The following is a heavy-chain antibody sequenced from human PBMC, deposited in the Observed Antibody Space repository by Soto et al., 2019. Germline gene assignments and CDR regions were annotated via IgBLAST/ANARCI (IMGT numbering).Heavy chain of an antibody. V-gene: IGHV3-74*01. J-gene: IGHJ4*02. CDR3: TKDTFGAWDS. CDR1: EITLNIYW. Sequence: EAQLVESGGGLVQPGGSLTLSCTASEITLNIYWMHWIRQAPGKGLVWVSRINPESTTLTYADSVTGRFTISRDSAKNTLYLQMNGLSASDTAIYYCTKDTFGAWDSWCQGTLVTVSS. CDR2: INPESTTL. D-gene: IGHD3-10*01.